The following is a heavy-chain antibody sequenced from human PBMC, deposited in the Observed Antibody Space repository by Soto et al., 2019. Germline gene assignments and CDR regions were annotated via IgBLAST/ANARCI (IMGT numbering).Heavy chain of an antibody. CDR2: IYYSGST. CDR1: GGSISSYY. V-gene: IGHV4-59*08. D-gene: IGHD3-10*01. Sequence: SETLSLTCTVSGGSISSYYWSWILQPPGKGLEWIGYIYYSGSTNYNPSLKSRVTISVDTSKNQFSLKLSSVTAADTAVYYCARRRYYYGSGSYWFDPWGPGTLVTVSS. CDR3: ARRRYYYGSGSYWFDP. J-gene: IGHJ5*02.